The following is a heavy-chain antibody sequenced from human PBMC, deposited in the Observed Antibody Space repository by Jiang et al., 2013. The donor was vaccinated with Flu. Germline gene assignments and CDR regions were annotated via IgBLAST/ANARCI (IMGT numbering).Heavy chain of an antibody. CDR1: GFTFSSYG. CDR3: ARDSHYYDSSGFEELNWFDP. V-gene: IGHV3-33*01. D-gene: IGHD3-22*01. CDR2: IWYDGSNK. Sequence: QLLESGGGVVQPGRSLRLSCAASGFTFSSYGMHWVRQAPGKGLEWVAVIWYDGSNKYYADSVKGRFTISRDNSKNTLYLQMNSLRAEDTAVYYCARDSHYYDSSGFEELNWFDPWGQGTLVTVSS. J-gene: IGHJ5*02.